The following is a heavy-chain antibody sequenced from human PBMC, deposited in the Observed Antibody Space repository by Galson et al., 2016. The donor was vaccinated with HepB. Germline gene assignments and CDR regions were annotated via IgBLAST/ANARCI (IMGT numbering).Heavy chain of an antibody. CDR3: VRMGHCPAYGVCFNNYFPW. CDR1: GFSFMSYR. CDR2: IDGADGGDGIT. V-gene: IGHV3-23*03. Sequence: SLRLSCAASGFSFMSYRMAWVRQAPGKGLEWLSEIDGADGGDGITHYTDSVKGRFAISRDNSKNALYLQMNSLRADDTALYFCVRMGHCPAYGVCFNNYFPWWDQGTLVTVS. D-gene: IGHD2-8*01. J-gene: IGHJ4*02.